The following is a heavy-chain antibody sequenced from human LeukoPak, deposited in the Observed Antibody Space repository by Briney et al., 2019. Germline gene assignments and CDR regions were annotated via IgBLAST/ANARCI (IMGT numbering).Heavy chain of an antibody. V-gene: IGHV1-3*01. D-gene: IGHD6-13*01. J-gene: IGHJ4*02. CDR1: GYTFINFA. Sequence: ASVKVSCKGSGYTFINFAINWGRQAPGQRPEWMGWINAGNGNTKYSQKFQGRVTITRDTSASTAYMELSSLTSGDTAVYYCARGPRAAADDYWGQGTLVTVSS. CDR2: INAGNGNT. CDR3: ARGPRAAADDY.